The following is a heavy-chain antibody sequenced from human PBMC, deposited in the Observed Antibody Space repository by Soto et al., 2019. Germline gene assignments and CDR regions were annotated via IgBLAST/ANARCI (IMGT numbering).Heavy chain of an antibody. D-gene: IGHD1-26*01. V-gene: IGHV4-4*02. CDR1: GGSISNSNW. CDR3: AHRPIVGAAI. CDR2: IFHSGST. J-gene: IGHJ4*02. Sequence: QVQLQESGPGLVKPSGTLSLTCAVFGGSISNSNWWTWVRQPPGKGLDWIGEIFHSGSTNYNSSLMGRVTISVDKANNQFSLKLSSVPAADTAVYYCAHRPIVGAAIWGQGTLVNVSS.